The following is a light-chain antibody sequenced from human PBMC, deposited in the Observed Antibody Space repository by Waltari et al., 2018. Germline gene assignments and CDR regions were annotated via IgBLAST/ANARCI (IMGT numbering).Light chain of an antibody. Sequence: DVVMTQSPPSLPVTLGQPASIPCRPCQRLVSSDGNTYFNWFQQRPGQSPRRLLYKVSNRDSGVPDRFSGSGSGTDFTLRISRVEAEDVGIYYCMQGTHRPWTFGQGTKVEIK. V-gene: IGKV2-30*01. CDR3: MQGTHRPWT. CDR1: QRLVSSDGNTY. J-gene: IGKJ1*01. CDR2: KVS.